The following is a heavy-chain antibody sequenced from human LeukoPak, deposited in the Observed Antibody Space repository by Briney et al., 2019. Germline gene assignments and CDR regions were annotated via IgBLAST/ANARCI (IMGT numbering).Heavy chain of an antibody. Sequence: GGTLRLSCAASGFTFTSYGMSWVRQAPGKGLEWVSAISGGGGSTYYADSVKGRFTISRDNSKNTLYLQMNSLRAEDTAVYYCASTGSWLSYYYYYMDVWGKGTTVTISS. D-gene: IGHD3-22*01. CDR3: ASTGSWLSYYYYYMDV. J-gene: IGHJ6*03. CDR1: GFTFTSYG. V-gene: IGHV3-23*01. CDR2: ISGGGGST.